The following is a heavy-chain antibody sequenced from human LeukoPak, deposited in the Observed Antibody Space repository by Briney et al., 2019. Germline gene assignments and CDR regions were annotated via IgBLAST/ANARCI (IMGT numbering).Heavy chain of an antibody. J-gene: IGHJ4*02. V-gene: IGHV3-23*01. D-gene: IGHD6-13*01. CDR3: AKDSHSWSRDY. Sequence: GGTLRLSCVASGFTFSSHGMNWVRQAPGKGLEWVSGIIPSGHTTYYADSVRGRFTISRDNSRNTVYLQMNSLRAEDTAVYYCAKDSHSWSRDYWGQGTLVTVSS. CDR2: IIPSGHTT. CDR1: GFTFSSHG.